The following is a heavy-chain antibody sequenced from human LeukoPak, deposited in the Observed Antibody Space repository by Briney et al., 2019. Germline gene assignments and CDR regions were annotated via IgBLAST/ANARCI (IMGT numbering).Heavy chain of an antibody. Sequence: ASVKVSCKASGYTFTSYDINWVRQATGQGLEWMGWMNTNSGNTGYAQKFQGRVTMARNTSISTAYMELSSLRSEDTAVYYCARGLRWEIDYWGQGTLVTVSS. J-gene: IGHJ4*02. CDR2: MNTNSGNT. V-gene: IGHV1-8*01. D-gene: IGHD1-26*01. CDR1: GYTFTSYD. CDR3: ARGLRWEIDY.